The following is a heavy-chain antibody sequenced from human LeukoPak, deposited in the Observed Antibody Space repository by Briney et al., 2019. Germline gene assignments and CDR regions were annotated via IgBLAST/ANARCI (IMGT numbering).Heavy chain of an antibody. V-gene: IGHV4-34*01. CDR2: INHSGST. CDR1: GGSFSGYF. J-gene: IGHJ3*02. Sequence: SETLSHTCAVYGGSFSGYFWSWIRQPPGKGLEWIGEINHSGSTNYNPSLKSRVTISVDTSKNHFSLRLSSVTAADTAVYYCARGRYDYFGIRGADSFDIWGQGTMVTVSS. CDR3: ARGRYDYFGIRGADSFDI. D-gene: IGHD5-12*01.